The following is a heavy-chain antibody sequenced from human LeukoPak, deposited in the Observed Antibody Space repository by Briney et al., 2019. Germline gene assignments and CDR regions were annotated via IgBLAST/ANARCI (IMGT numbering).Heavy chain of an antibody. CDR2: IYYSGGT. D-gene: IGHD6-13*01. V-gene: IGHV4-30-4*08. J-gene: IGHJ4*02. Sequence: SQTLSLTCTVSGGSISSGDYYWSWIRQPPGKGLEWIGHIYYSGGTNYNPLFKSRVFMSVDPSKSQLALNLRSVTAADTAVYYCARHGTAGGRLVNWGQGTLVSVSS. CDR3: ARHGTAGGRLVN. CDR1: GGSISSGDYY.